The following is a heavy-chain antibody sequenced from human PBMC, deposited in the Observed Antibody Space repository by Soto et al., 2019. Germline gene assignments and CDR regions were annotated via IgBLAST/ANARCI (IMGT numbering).Heavy chain of an antibody. D-gene: IGHD3-3*01. Sequence: GGSLRLSCAASGFTFSSYGMHWVRQAPGKGLEWVAVISYDRGNKYYADSVKGRFTISRDNSKNTLYLQMNSLRAEDTAVYYCAKSPGGYYSFDIWGQGTMVTVSS. V-gene: IGHV3-30*18. CDR3: AKSPGGYYSFDI. J-gene: IGHJ3*02. CDR1: GFTFSSYG. CDR2: ISYDRGNK.